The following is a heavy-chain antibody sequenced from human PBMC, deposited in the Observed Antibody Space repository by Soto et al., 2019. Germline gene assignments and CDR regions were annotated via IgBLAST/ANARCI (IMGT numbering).Heavy chain of an antibody. Sequence: WGSLRLSCAASGCTFSSHGIRCVLQAPGKGLEWVSAISGSGGSTYYADSVKGRFTISRDNSKNTLYLQMNSLRAEDTAVYYCAKDVGGGYDSDYWGQGTLVTVSS. V-gene: IGHV3-23*01. CDR1: GCTFSSHG. CDR2: ISGSGGST. D-gene: IGHD5-12*01. J-gene: IGHJ4*02. CDR3: AKDVGGGYDSDY.